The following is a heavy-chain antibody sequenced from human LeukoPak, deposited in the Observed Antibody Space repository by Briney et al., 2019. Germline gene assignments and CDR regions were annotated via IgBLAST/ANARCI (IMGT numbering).Heavy chain of an antibody. CDR1: AFTFSGYE. CDR2: ISFSGDII. J-gene: IGHJ4*02. CDR3: ARSRYSNSWLFDY. D-gene: IGHD6-13*01. Sequence: GGSLRLSCAASAFTFSGYEMNWVRQAPGRGLEWISYISFSGDIIHYADSVKGRFTVSRENTKNSLYLQMNSLRAEDTAVFYCARSRYSNSWLFDYWGQGTLVTVSS. V-gene: IGHV3-48*03.